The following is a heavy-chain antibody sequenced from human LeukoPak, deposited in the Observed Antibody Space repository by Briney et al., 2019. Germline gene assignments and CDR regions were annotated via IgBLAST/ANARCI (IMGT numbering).Heavy chain of an antibody. J-gene: IGHJ4*02. D-gene: IGHD2-21*02. CDR1: GGSINSGNYY. Sequence: SETLSLTCTVSGGSINSGNYYWSWIRQPAGKGLEGIGRIYTSGSTNYSPSLKSRLTISIDTSKNQFSLKLSSVTAADTAVYYCARGGYCGGDCYFYYWGQGTLVTVSS. CDR2: IYTSGST. V-gene: IGHV4-61*02. CDR3: ARGGYCGGDCYFYY.